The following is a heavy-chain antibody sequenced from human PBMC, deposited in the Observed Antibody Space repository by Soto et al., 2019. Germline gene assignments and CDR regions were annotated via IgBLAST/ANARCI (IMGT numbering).Heavy chain of an antibody. CDR3: TRSPYSGSYYPIWDYFDY. D-gene: IGHD1-26*01. J-gene: IGHJ4*02. CDR1: GFTFGDYA. V-gene: IGHV3-49*03. Sequence: GGSLRLSCTASGFTFGDYAMSWFRQAPGKGLEWVGFIRSKAYGGTTEYAASVKGRFTISRDDSKSIAYLQMNSLKTEDTAVYYCTRSPYSGSYYPIWDYFDYWGQGTLVTVSS. CDR2: IRSKAYGGTT.